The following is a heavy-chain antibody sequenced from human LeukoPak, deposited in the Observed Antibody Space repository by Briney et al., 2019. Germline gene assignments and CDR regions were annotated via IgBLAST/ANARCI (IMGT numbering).Heavy chain of an antibody. J-gene: IGHJ4*02. CDR2: ISDSGGNT. CDR3: AKRGVVIRVFLVGFHKEAYYFES. CDR1: GITLSNYG. D-gene: IGHD3/OR15-3a*01. V-gene: IGHV3-23*01. Sequence: GGSLRLSCAVSGITLSNYGMSWVRQAPGKGLEWVAGISDSGGNTKYADSVKGRFTISRDNPKNTLYPQMNSLRAEDTAVYFCAKRGVVIRVFLVGFHKEAYYFESWGQGALVTVSS.